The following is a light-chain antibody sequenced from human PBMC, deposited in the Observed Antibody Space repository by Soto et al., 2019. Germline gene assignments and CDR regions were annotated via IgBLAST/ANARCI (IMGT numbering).Light chain of an antibody. Sequence: QSALTQPPSASGSPGQSVTISCTGTSSDVGAYNCVSWYQHHPGKAPKLMIYDVNKRPSGVPDRFSGSKFGNTASLTVSGLQPEDEADYYCNSYAGSNNYPYVFGTGTKLTVL. CDR3: NSYAGSNNYPYV. V-gene: IGLV2-8*01. CDR1: SSDVGAYNC. J-gene: IGLJ1*01. CDR2: DVN.